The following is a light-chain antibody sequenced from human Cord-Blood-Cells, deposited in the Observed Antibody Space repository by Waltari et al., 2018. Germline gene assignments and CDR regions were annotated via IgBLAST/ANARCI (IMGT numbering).Light chain of an antibody. CDR3: SSYTSSSTLV. CDR2: DVS. V-gene: IGLV2-14*03. J-gene: IGLJ3*02. Sequence: QSALTQPASVSGSPGQSITLSCTGTSSAVGGDNYVSWYQQHPGKAPKLMIYDVSNRPSGVSNRFSGSKSGNTASLTISGLQAEDEADYYCSSYTSSSTLVFGGGTKLTVL. CDR1: SSAVGGDNY.